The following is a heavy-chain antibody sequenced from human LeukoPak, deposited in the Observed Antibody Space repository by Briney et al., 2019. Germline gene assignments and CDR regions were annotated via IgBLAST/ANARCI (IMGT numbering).Heavy chain of an antibody. D-gene: IGHD1-26*01. CDR1: GFTFTNYG. CDR2: ISSSSSYI. J-gene: IGHJ4*02. Sequence: GGSLRLSCAASGFTFTNYGMHWVRQAPGKGLEWVSSISSSSSYIYYADSVKGRFTISRDNAKNSLYLQMNSLRAEDTAVYYCASVSGSHGYFDYWGQGTLVTVSS. V-gene: IGHV3-21*01. CDR3: ASVSGSHGYFDY.